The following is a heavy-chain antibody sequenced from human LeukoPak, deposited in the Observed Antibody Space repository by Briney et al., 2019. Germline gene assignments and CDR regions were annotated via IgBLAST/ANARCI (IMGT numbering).Heavy chain of an antibody. Sequence: GESLKISCKGFGYSFTSYWIGWVRQMPGKGLEWMGIIYPSDSNTRYSPSFQGQVTMSVDKSISTAYLQWSSLKASDTAMYYCARHNYDSGGYYLNWFDPWGQGTLVTVSS. J-gene: IGHJ5*02. V-gene: IGHV5-51*01. D-gene: IGHD3-22*01. CDR3: ARHNYDSGGYYLNWFDP. CDR1: GYSFTSYW. CDR2: IYPSDSNT.